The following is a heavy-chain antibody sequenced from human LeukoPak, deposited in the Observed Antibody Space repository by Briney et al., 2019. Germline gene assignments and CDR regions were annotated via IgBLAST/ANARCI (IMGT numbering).Heavy chain of an antibody. CDR2: INHSGST. CDR3: ARGYSSGWFDY. CDR1: GFTFSNYY. D-gene: IGHD6-19*01. J-gene: IGHJ4*02. V-gene: IGHV4-34*01. Sequence: GSLRLSCAASGFTFSNYYMSWIRQPPGKGLEWIGEINHSGSTNYNPSLKSRVTISVDTSKNQFSLKLSSVTAADTAVYYCARGYSSGWFDYWGQGTLVTVSS.